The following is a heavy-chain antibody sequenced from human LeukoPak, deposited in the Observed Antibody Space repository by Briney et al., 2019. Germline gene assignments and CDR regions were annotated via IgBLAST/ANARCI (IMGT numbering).Heavy chain of an antibody. V-gene: IGHV4-38-2*02. CDR3: ARELRFLDWLAFDS. Sequence: SETLSLTCTVSGFSISGGFYWGWIRQPPGQGLEWIGSIYHSGGTDYNPSLKSRVTISVDTSNNQISLKLSSLTAADTAVYYCARELRFLDWLAFDSWGQGTPVTVSP. CDR2: IYHSGGT. D-gene: IGHD3/OR15-3a*01. J-gene: IGHJ4*02. CDR1: GFSISGGFY.